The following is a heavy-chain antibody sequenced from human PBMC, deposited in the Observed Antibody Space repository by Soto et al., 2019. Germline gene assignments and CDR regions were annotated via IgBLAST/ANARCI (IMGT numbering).Heavy chain of an antibody. D-gene: IGHD1-1*01. J-gene: IGHJ4*02. CDR2: TYYRSKWFN. Sequence: PSPPLXLTCAISWDIVSSNSASVNFIRQSPSRGLELLGRTYYRSKWFNDHAISVKSRIAINPDTSKNHFSLQLNSVTTDDTAVYYCARKLRGTGLKYIEFWGQGTLVTVSS. CDR3: ARKLRGTGLKYIEF. CDR1: WDIVSSNSAS. V-gene: IGHV6-1*01.